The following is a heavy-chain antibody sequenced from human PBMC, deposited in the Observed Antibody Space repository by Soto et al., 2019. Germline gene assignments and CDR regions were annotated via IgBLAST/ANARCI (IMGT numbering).Heavy chain of an antibody. V-gene: IGHV3-33*01. J-gene: IGHJ6*02. CDR1: GFTFSSYG. Sequence: GGSLRLSCAASGFTFSSYGMHWVRQAPGKGLEWVAVIWYDGSNKYYADSVKGRFTISRDNSKNTLYLQMNSLRAEDTAVYYCARDRVVPAAIHYYYGMDVWGQGTTVTVSS. D-gene: IGHD2-2*02. CDR2: IWYDGSNK. CDR3: ARDRVVPAAIHYYYGMDV.